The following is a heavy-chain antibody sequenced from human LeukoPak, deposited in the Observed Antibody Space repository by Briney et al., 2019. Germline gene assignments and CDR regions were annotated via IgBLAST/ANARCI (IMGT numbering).Heavy chain of an antibody. CDR1: GFTFSSYA. Sequence: GGSLRLSCAASGFTFSSYAMSWVRQAPGKGLEWVSAISGSGGSTYYADSVKGRFTISRDNAKNPLYLQMNSLRAEDTAVYYCARDVTMVRGDDYWGQGTLVTVSS. CDR3: ARDVTMVRGDDY. J-gene: IGHJ4*02. CDR2: ISGSGGST. V-gene: IGHV3-23*01. D-gene: IGHD3-10*01.